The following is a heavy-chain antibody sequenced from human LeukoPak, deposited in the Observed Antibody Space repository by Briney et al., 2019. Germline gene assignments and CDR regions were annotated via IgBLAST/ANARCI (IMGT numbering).Heavy chain of an antibody. CDR1: GGSFNAYY. CDR2: INHSGSI. D-gene: IGHD3-22*01. CDR3: ARRKKTYYYDSSGYYAIATYDY. Sequence: PSETLSLTCGVYGGSFNAYYWSWIRQPPGKGLEWIGEINHSGSINYNPSLKSRVTISVDTSKSQFSLKLSSVTAADTAVYYCARRKKTYYYDSSGYYAIATYDYWGQGTLVTVSS. J-gene: IGHJ4*02. V-gene: IGHV4-34*01.